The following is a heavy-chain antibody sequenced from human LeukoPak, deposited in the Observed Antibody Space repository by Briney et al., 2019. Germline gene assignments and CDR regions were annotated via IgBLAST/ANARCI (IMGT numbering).Heavy chain of an antibody. CDR1: GFALSNYN. Sequence: PGGSLRLSCVASGFALSNYNMHWVRQAPGKGLEWISYISGSGSTIYYVDSVRGRFTTSRDNARNSLYLQMNSLRAEDTAVYYCARGLDFTLSGWYFDLWGRGTLVTVSS. J-gene: IGHJ2*01. D-gene: IGHD3-3*01. V-gene: IGHV3-48*01. CDR2: ISGSGSTI. CDR3: ARGLDFTLSGWYFDL.